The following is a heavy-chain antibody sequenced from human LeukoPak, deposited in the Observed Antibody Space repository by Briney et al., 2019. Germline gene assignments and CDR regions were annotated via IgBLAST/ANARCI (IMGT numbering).Heavy chain of an antibody. D-gene: IGHD2-15*01. Sequence: SVKVSCKASGGTFSSYAISWVRQAPGQGLEWMGGMIAIFGRANYAQKFLGRVTITADESTSTAYMELSSLRSEDTAVYYCARAEGGPGFFDYWGQGTLLTVSS. CDR1: GGTFSSYA. V-gene: IGHV1-69*01. CDR2: MIAIFGRA. CDR3: ARAEGGPGFFDY. J-gene: IGHJ4*02.